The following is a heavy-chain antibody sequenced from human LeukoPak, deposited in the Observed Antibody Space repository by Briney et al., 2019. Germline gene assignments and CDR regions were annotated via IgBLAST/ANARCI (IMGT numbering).Heavy chain of an antibody. D-gene: IGHD3-22*01. CDR1: GFTFSKYA. J-gene: IGHJ4*02. Sequence: PGGSLRLSCAASGFTFSKYAMTWVRQAPGKGLEWVSGISVSGGSTNYADSVKGRFTISRDNSKNTLYLQMNSLRAEDTAVYHCAKSNYFDSGGYYFFDYWGQGTLVTVSS. CDR2: ISVSGGST. V-gene: IGHV3-23*01. CDR3: AKSNYFDSGGYYFFDY.